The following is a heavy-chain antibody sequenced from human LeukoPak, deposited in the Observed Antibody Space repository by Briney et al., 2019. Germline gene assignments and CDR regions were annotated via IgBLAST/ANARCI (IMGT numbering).Heavy chain of an antibody. V-gene: IGHV4-59*08. CDR2: IDYSGST. Sequence: SETLSLTCTVSGGSINSYYYSWIRQPPGKGLEWIGYIDYSGSTNYSPALKSRITISVDTSKTQFSLELSSVTATDTAFYYCARHTFGGTFDIWGQGTMVTVSS. CDR1: GGSINSYY. J-gene: IGHJ3*02. CDR3: ARHTFGGTFDI. D-gene: IGHD3-10*01.